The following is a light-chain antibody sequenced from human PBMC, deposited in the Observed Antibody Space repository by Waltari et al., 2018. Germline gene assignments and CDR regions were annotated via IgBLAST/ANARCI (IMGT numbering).Light chain of an antibody. Sequence: DIQMTQSPSPLSASVGDRITITCRASQSIASNLNWYQQKPGRAPKLLIFLASNLQSGVPSRFSGSGSGTDFTLTINNLQPEDFALYSCQQSNSSPHTFGGGTKVESK. V-gene: IGKV1-39*01. CDR2: LAS. CDR1: QSIASN. CDR3: QQSNSSPHT. J-gene: IGKJ4*01.